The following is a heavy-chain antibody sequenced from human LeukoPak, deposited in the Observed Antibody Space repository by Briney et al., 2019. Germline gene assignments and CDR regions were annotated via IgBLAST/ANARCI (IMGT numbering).Heavy chain of an antibody. CDR3: AKGAPSMAYLERGDVFDI. Sequence: PGGSLRLSCAASGFTFSSYAMSWVRQAPGKGLEWVSAISGSGGSTYYADSVKGRCTISRDNSKNTLYLQMNSLRAEDTAVYYCAKGAPSMAYLERGDVFDIGGQGTMVTVSS. CDR1: GFTFSSYA. CDR2: ISGSGGST. D-gene: IGHD2/OR15-2a*01. V-gene: IGHV3-23*01. J-gene: IGHJ3*02.